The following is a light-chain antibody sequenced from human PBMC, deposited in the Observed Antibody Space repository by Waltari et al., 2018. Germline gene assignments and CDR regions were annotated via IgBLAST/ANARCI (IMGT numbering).Light chain of an antibody. CDR3: QQYYSTPFT. V-gene: IGKV4-1*01. J-gene: IGKJ3*01. Sequence: DIVMTQSPASLAVSLGARATINCNSSQSVLFSSNNKNYLAWYQQKPGLPPKLLMYWASTRESGVPDRFSGSGSGTDFTLTISSLQAEDVAVYYCQQYYSTPFTFGPGTKVDIK. CDR1: QSVLFSSNNKNY. CDR2: WAS.